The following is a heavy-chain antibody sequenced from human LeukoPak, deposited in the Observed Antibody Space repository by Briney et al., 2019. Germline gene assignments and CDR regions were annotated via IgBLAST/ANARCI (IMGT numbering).Heavy chain of an antibody. CDR1: GGSINNFY. Sequence: SETLSLTCTFSGGSINNFYWSWIRQPAGKGLEWIGRIHASENTNYNPSLKSRVTMSVDTSKNQFSLKLSSVTATDTAVYYCASEKAVAGYYWGQGTLVTVSS. J-gene: IGHJ4*02. V-gene: IGHV4-4*07. D-gene: IGHD6-19*01. CDR2: IHASENT. CDR3: ASEKAVAGYY.